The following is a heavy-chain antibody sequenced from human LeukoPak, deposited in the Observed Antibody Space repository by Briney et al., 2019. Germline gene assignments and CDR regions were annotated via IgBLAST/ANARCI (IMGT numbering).Heavy chain of an antibody. CDR3: ARVAKERVSGVYYFDH. J-gene: IGHJ4*02. CDR2: IGTAGDT. CDR1: GFTFSDYD. Sequence: GRSLRLSCAASGFTFSDYDMHWVRQATGKGLEWVSAIGTAGDTYYTGSVKGRFTISRENAKNSLYLQMNSLRAGDTAVYYCARVAKERVSGVYYFDHWGQGTLVTVSS. V-gene: IGHV3-13*01. D-gene: IGHD1-1*01.